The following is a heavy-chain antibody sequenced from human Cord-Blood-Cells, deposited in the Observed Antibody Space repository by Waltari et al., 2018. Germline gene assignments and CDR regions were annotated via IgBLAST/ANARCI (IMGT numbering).Heavy chain of an antibody. J-gene: IGHJ3*02. CDR2: IYTSGST. D-gene: IGHD5-12*01. CDR1: GGSISSYY. V-gene: IGHV4-4*07. CDR3: ARDLAGGDGYNYAFDI. Sequence: QVQLQESGPGLVKPSETLSLTCTVSGGSISSYYWSWIRQPAGKGLEWIGRIYTSGSTNYNPSLKSRVTMSVYTSKNQFSLKLSSVTAADTAVYYCARDLAGGDGYNYAFDIWGQGTMVTVSS.